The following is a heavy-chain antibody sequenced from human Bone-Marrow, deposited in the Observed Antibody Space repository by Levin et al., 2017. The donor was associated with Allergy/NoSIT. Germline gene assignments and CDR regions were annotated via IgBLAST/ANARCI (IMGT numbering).Heavy chain of an antibody. Sequence: SQTLSLTCDVSGDSIIGSKWWSWVRQSPRKGLEWIGEIYHLGSTNYNPSLKSRVTISVDNSKNQFSLKLTSMTAADTAVYYCTRGDGSVLDYWGQGALVTVSS. V-gene: IGHV4-4*02. D-gene: IGHD5-24*01. CDR3: TRGDGSVLDY. CDR1: GDSIIGSKW. CDR2: IYHLGST. J-gene: IGHJ4*02.